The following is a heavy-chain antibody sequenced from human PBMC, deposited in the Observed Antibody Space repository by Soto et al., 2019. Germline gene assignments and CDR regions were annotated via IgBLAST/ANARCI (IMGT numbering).Heavy chain of an antibody. CDR1: GGSISSGGYS. D-gene: IGHD2-15*01. CDR3: AREACSGGSFYYDY. V-gene: IGHV4-30-2*01. J-gene: IGHJ4*02. Sequence: QLQLQESGSGLVKPSQTLSLTCAVSGGSISSGGYSWSWIRQPPGKGLEWIGYIFQSVSTNYNPSLKSRVNIAVDRSKNQISLKLSSVTVADTAVYYCAREACSGGSFYYDYWGQGTLVTVSS. CDR2: IFQSVST.